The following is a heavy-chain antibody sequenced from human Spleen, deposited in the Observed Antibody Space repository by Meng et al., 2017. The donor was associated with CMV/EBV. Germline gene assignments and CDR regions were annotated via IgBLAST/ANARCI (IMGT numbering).Heavy chain of an antibody. D-gene: IGHD3-22*01. CDR2: IIPIFGAA. J-gene: IGHJ4*02. CDR1: GNFSGYA. Sequence: GNFSGYAISWVRQGPGEGLGWMGGIIPIFGAANYAQKFQGRVTITTDESTSTAYMELSSLRSEDTAVYYCACGPHYYDSSGPYYFDYWGQGTLVTVSS. CDR3: ACGPHYYDSSGPYYFDY. V-gene: IGHV1-69*05.